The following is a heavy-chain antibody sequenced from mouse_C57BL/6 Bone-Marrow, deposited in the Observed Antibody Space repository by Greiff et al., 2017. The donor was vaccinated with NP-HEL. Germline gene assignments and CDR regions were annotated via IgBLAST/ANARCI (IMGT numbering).Heavy chain of an antibody. CDR3: ARGEGQVRLDWFAY. CDR1: GYSFTDYN. V-gene: IGHV1-39*01. D-gene: IGHD3-2*02. J-gene: IGHJ3*01. Sequence: VQLQQSGPELVKPGASVKLSCKASGYSFTDYNMNWVQQSNGKSLEWIGVINPNYGTTSYNQKFKGKATLTVDQSSSTAYLQLNSRTSEDAAVYYCARGEGQVRLDWFAYWGQGTLVTVSA. CDR2: INPNYGTT.